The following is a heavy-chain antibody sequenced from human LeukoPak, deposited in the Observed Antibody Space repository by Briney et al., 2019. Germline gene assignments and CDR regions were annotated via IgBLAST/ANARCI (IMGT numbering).Heavy chain of an antibody. CDR1: GFIFDDYG. D-gene: IGHD3-22*01. Sequence: GGSLRLSCAASGFIFDDYGMSWVRQAPGKGLEWVSGINWNGGSTGYADSVKGRFTISRDNAKNSLFLQMNSLRAEDTALYYCARAPDHYYDSSGYYYYFDYWGQGTLVTVSS. J-gene: IGHJ4*02. CDR3: ARAPDHYYDSSGYYYYFDY. CDR2: INWNGGST. V-gene: IGHV3-20*04.